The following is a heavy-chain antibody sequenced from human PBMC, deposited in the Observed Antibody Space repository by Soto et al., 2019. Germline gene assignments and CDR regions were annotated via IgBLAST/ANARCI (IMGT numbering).Heavy chain of an antibody. D-gene: IGHD5-12*01. CDR2: IYYSGST. CDR3: ARVRGYSGYDYAGGFDP. CDR1: GGSISSGGYY. Sequence: LSLTCTVSGGSISSGGYYWSWIRQHPGKGLEWIGYIYYSGSTYYNPSLKSRVTISVDTSKNQFSLKLSSVTAADTAVYYCARVRGYSGYDYAGGFDPWGQGTLVTVSS. V-gene: IGHV4-31*03. J-gene: IGHJ5*02.